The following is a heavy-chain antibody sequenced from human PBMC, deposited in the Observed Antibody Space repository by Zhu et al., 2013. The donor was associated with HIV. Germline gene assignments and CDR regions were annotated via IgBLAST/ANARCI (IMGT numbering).Heavy chain of an antibody. D-gene: IGHD3-22*01. CDR3: ASREGGVTSDSSGWDDAFDI. Sequence: QVQLVQSGAEVKKPGSSVKVSCKASGGTFSSYAISWVRQAPGQGLEWMGGIIPIFGTANYAQKFQGRVTITADESTSTAYMELSSLRSEDTAVYYCASREGGVTSDSSGWDDAFDIWGLRGQWSPVSS. CDR2: IIPIFGTA. J-gene: IGHJ3*02. CDR1: GGTFSSYA. V-gene: IGHV1-69*01.